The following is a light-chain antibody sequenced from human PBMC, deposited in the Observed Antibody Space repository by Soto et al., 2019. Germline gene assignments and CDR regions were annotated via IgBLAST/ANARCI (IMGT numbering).Light chain of an antibody. J-gene: IGLJ3*02. V-gene: IGLV2-14*03. CDR1: SSDVGGYNY. Sequence: QSALTQPASVSGSPGQSITISCTGTSSDVGGYNYVSWYQQHPGKAPKLMIYDVCNRPSGVSNRFSGSKSGNTASLTISGLQAEDEADYYCSSYTSSSSRLVFGGGTKLTVL. CDR2: DVC. CDR3: SSYTSSSSRLV.